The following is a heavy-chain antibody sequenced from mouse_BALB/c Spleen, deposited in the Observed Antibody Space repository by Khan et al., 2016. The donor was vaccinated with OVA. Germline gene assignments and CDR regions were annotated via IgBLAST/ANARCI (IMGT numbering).Heavy chain of an antibody. V-gene: IGHV5-6*01. CDR3: ARLAYYYNREGFAY. CDR2: ISSGGHYT. D-gene: IGHD1-1*01. J-gene: IGHJ3*01. Sequence: EVELVESGGDLVKPGGSLKLSCAASGFTFSTYGMSWVRQTPDMRLEWVATISSGGHYTYYPDSVKGRFTISRDNAKNTLYLQMSSLKSEDTAIYYGARLAYYYNREGFAYWGQGTLVTVSA. CDR1: GFTFSTYG.